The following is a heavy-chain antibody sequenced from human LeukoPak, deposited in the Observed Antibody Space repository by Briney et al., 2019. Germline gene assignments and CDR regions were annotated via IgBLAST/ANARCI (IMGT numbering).Heavy chain of an antibody. CDR3: ARDSVACISNSCYLPDY. CDR1: GYTFNRYG. V-gene: IGHV1-18*01. J-gene: IGHJ4*02. CDR2: ISVYNGDT. D-gene: IGHD2-2*01. Sequence: ASVKVSCKASGYTFNRYGISWVRQAPGQGLEWMGWISVYNGDTKYAQKLQGRVTMTIDTSTSTVYMEVRSLRSDDTAVYYCARDSVACISNSCYLPDYWGQGTLVTVSS.